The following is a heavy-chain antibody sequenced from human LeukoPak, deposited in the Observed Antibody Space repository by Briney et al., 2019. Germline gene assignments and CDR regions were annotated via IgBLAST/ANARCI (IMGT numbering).Heavy chain of an antibody. CDR2: IYSGGST. CDR3: ARHSRSGSGGYENAFDI. J-gene: IGHJ3*02. D-gene: IGHD5-12*01. CDR1: GGSISNYY. V-gene: IGHV4-59*04. Sequence: SETLSLTCTVSGGSISNYYWSWIRQPPGKGLEWIGYIYSGGSTYYTPSLKSRVTISVDTSKNQFSLKLSSVTAADTAIYFCARHSRSGSGGYENAFDIWGQGTMVTVSS.